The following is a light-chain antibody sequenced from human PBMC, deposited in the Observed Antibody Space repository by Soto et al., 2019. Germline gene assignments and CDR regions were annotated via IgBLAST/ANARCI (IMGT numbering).Light chain of an antibody. V-gene: IGKV3-15*01. CDR1: QSVSSN. CDR2: GAS. Sequence: EIVMTQSPATLSVSPGERATLSCRASQSVSSNLAWYQQKPGQAPRLLIYGASTRATGIPARFSGSGSGTEFSLTISSLQSADFALYYCQQYYSYPQTLGQGTKVDIK. CDR3: QQYYSYPQT. J-gene: IGKJ2*01.